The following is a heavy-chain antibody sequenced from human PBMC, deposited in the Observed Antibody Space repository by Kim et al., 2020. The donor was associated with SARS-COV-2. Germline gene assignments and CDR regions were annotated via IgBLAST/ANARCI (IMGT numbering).Heavy chain of an antibody. CDR1: GYTFTSYG. CDR2: ISAYNGNT. D-gene: IGHD3-22*01. CDR3: ARGEGYYDSTGYNGRGDYFQH. Sequence: ASVKVSCKASGYTFTSYGISWVRQAPGQGLEWMGWISAYNGNTNYAQKLQGRVTMTTDTSTSTAYMELRSLRSDDTAVYYCARGEGYYDSTGYNGRGDYFQHWGQGTLVTVSS. V-gene: IGHV1-18*01. J-gene: IGHJ1*01.